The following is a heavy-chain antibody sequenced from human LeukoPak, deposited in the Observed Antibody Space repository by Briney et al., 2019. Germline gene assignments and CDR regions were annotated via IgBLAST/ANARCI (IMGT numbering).Heavy chain of an antibody. CDR1: GFTFSSCG. D-gene: IGHD3-10*01. J-gene: IGHJ4*02. V-gene: IGHV3-30*18. Sequence: PGRSLRLSCAASGFTFSSCGMHWVRQAPGKGLEWVAVISFDGSNKYYADSVKGRFTISRDNSKNTLYLQMNSLRAEDTAVYYCAKDRAYYASGSYIEYWGQGTLVTVSS. CDR3: AKDRAYYASGSYIEY. CDR2: ISFDGSNK.